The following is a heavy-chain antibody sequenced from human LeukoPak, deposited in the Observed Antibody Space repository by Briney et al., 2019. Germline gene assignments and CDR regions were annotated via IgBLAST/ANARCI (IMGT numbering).Heavy chain of an antibody. CDR1: GYNFTNYW. CDR3: VRHGLGSSWFGFDY. J-gene: IGHJ4*02. D-gene: IGHD6-13*01. CDR2: IYPGDSDT. V-gene: IGHV5-51*01. Sequence: GESLKISCQGSGYNFTNYWIAWVRQVPGKGLEWLGIIYPGDSDTRYSPSFQGQVTISADKSISTAYLQWSSLKASDSAMYYCVRHGLGSSWFGFDYWGQGTLVTVSS.